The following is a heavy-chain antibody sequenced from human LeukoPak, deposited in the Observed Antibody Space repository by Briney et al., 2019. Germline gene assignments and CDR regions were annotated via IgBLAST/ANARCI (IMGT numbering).Heavy chain of an antibody. CDR1: GGTFSSYA. J-gene: IGHJ4*02. CDR3: ARDGLSQQLVEGG. CDR2: IIPILGIA. Sequence: ASVKVSCKATGGTFSSYAISWVRQAPGQGLEWMGRIIPILGIANYAQKFQGRVTITADKSTSTAYMELSSLRSEDTAVYYCARDGLSQQLVEGGWGQGTLVTVSS. V-gene: IGHV1-69*04. D-gene: IGHD6-13*01.